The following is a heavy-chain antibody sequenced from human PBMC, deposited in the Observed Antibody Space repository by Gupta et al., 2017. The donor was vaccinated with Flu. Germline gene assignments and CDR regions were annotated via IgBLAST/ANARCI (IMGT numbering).Heavy chain of an antibody. D-gene: IGHD3-16*01. CDR2: ISPSGDIT. J-gene: IGHJ4*02. CDR1: GFTFTTSA. V-gene: IGHV3-23*01. Sequence: EVQLLESGGGLVQPGGSLRLSCAASGFTFTTSAMGWVRQVPGKWLEWVSGISPSGDITYYKDAVQGRFTISRDNSKNALYLQMDSLRADDTAVYYCAYGGGDTSIDVFELWGQGTRVTVSS. CDR3: AYGGGDTSIDVFEL.